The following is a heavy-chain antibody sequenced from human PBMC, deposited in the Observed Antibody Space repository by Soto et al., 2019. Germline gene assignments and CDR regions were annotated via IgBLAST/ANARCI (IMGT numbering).Heavy chain of an antibody. CDR2: TYYRSKWYY. J-gene: IGHJ5*01. CDR1: GDSVSSNHAT. D-gene: IGHD3-16*01. Sequence: VQLQQSGPGLVKPSQTLSLTCAISGDSVSSNHATWDWIRQSPSRGLEWLGRTYYRSKWYYDYALSVKXRXTXHXSTSNNPLSLQLNSVTPDDTAVYYCVSLIGNSWLDSWGQGTLVTVSS. V-gene: IGHV6-1*01. CDR3: VSLIGNSWLDS.